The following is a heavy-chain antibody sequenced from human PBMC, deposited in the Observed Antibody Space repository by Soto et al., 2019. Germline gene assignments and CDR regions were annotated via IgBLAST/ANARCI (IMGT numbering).Heavy chain of an antibody. CDR1: GGSFSGYY. Sequence: SETLSLTCAVYGGSFSGYYWSWIRQPPGKGLEWIGEINHSGSTNYNPSLKSRVTISVDTSKNQFSLKLSSVAAADTAVYYCAREGVGVHYYYYGMDVWGQGTTVTVSS. CDR3: AREGVGVHYYYYGMDV. V-gene: IGHV4-34*01. J-gene: IGHJ6*02. D-gene: IGHD1-26*01. CDR2: INHSGST.